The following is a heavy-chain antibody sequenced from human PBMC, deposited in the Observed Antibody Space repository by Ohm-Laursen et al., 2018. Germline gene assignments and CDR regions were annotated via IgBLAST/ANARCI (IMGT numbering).Heavy chain of an antibody. V-gene: IGHV3-21*01. J-gene: IGHJ4*02. CDR2: IDDSSTYI. CDR1: GFTFSSYS. Sequence: SLRLSCAASGFTFSSYSMNWVRQAPGKGLEWVSSIDDSSTYIFYADSVRGRFTISRDSAKNSLYLQMNSLRAEDTAVYYCARVGYSYDSSGYPFDYWGQGTLVTVSS. CDR3: ARVGYSYDSSGYPFDY. D-gene: IGHD3-22*01.